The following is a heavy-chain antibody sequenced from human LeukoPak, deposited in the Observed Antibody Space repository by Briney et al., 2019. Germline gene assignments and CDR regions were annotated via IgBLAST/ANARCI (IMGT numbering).Heavy chain of an antibody. J-gene: IGHJ4*02. Sequence: GGSLRLSCAASGFTFSSYAMHWVRQAPGKGLEWVAVISYDGSNKYYADSVRGRFTISRDNSKNTLYLQMNSLRAEDTAVYYCAKDQPGTYYYDSSGYYFDYWGQGTLVTVSS. CDR1: GFTFSSYA. D-gene: IGHD3-22*01. CDR2: ISYDGSNK. V-gene: IGHV3-30*04. CDR3: AKDQPGTYYYDSSGYYFDY.